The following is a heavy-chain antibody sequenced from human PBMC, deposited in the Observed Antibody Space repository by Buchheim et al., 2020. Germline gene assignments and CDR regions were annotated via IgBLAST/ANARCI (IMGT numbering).Heavy chain of an antibody. D-gene: IGHD3-3*01. Sequence: QVQLVESGGGVVQPGRSLRLSCAASGFTFSSYAMHWVRQAPGKGLEWVAVISYDGSNKYYADSVKGRFTISRANSKNTLYLQMNSLRAEDTAVYYWARSNHVEWLSPSYYYYGMDVWGQGTT. CDR2: ISYDGSNK. CDR3: ARSNHVEWLSPSYYYYGMDV. CDR1: GFTFSSYA. V-gene: IGHV3-30*04. J-gene: IGHJ6*02.